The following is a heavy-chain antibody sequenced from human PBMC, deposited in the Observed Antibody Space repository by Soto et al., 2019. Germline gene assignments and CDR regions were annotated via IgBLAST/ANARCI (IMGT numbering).Heavy chain of an antibody. CDR3: AKEGRTGTPSRVDS. Sequence: QVQLVESGGGVVQPGRSLRLSCAASGFTFSSYGMHWVRQAPGKGLEWVAVISYDGSNKYYADSVKGRFTISRDNSKNTLYLQMNSLRAEDTAVYYCAKEGRTGTPSRVDSWGQGTLVTVSS. CDR1: GFTFSSYG. CDR2: ISYDGSNK. D-gene: IGHD1-1*01. V-gene: IGHV3-30*18. J-gene: IGHJ4*02.